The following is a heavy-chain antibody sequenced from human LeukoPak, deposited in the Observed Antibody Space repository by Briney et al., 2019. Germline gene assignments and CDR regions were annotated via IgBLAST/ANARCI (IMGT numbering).Heavy chain of an antibody. V-gene: IGHV3-23*01. CDR3: AKVLGSSSWYADY. CDR1: GFTFSSYA. J-gene: IGHJ4*02. CDR2: ISGSGGST. D-gene: IGHD6-13*01. Sequence: PGGSLRLSCAASGFTFSSYAMSWVRQAPGKGLGWVSAISGSGGSTYYADSVKGRFTISRDNSKNTLYLQMNSLRAEDTAVYYCAKVLGSSSWYADYWGQGTLVTVSS.